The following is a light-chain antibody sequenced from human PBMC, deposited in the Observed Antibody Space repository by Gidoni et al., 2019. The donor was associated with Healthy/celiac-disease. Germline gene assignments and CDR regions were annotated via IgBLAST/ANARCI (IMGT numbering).Light chain of an antibody. Sequence: DIQMTQSPSTLSASVGDRVTITYRASQSISSWLAWYQQKPWKAPTLLIYKAASLESGVPSRFSGSGSGTEFTLTISSLQPDDFATYYCQQYNSYPLTFGGGTKVEIK. V-gene: IGKV1-5*03. CDR1: QSISSW. CDR3: QQYNSYPLT. J-gene: IGKJ4*01. CDR2: KAA.